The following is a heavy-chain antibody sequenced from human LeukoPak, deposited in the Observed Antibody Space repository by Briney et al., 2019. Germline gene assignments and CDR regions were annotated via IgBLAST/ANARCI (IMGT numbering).Heavy chain of an antibody. D-gene: IGHD3-22*01. CDR3: ASNYDSSGYYGY. V-gene: IGHV1-69*05. CDR1: GGTFSSYA. Sequence: GSSVKVSCKASGGTFSSYAISWVRQAPGQGLEWMGGIIPIFGTANYAQKFQGRVTITTDESTSTAYMELSSLRSEDTAAYYCASNYDSSGYYGYWGQGTLVTVSS. J-gene: IGHJ4*02. CDR2: IIPIFGTA.